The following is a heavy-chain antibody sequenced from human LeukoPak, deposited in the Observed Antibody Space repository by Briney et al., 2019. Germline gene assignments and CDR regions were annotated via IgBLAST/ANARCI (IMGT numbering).Heavy chain of an antibody. D-gene: IGHD4/OR15-4a*01. CDR3: ARDLDYGEKSEDY. J-gene: IGHJ4*02. V-gene: IGHV1-46*01. CDR2: INLSGGST. CDR1: GFTFINYY. Sequence: ASVKVSCKASGFTFINYYMHWVRQAPGQGLEWLGIINLSGGSTHYPQRFQDRVTMTRDTSTSTVYMELSSLRSEDTAVYYCARDLDYGEKSEDYWGQGTLVTVSS.